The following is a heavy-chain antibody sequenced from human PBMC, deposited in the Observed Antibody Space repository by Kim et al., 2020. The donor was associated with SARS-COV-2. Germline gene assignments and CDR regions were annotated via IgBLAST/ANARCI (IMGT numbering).Heavy chain of an antibody. D-gene: IGHD1-20*01. V-gene: IGHV1-69*13. CDR1: GGTFSSYA. Sequence: SVKVSCKASGGTFSSYAISWVRQAPGQGLEWMGGIIPIFGTANYAQKFQGRVTITADESTSTAYMELSSLRSEDTAVYYCARDSSSGITGTSFDYWGQGTLVTVSS. CDR2: IIPIFGTA. CDR3: ARDSSSGITGTSFDY. J-gene: IGHJ4*02.